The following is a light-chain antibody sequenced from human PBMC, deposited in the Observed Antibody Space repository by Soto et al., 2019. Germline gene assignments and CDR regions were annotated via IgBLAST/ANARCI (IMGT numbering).Light chain of an antibody. CDR3: QQRSNWPPLT. Sequence: EIVLTQSPATLSLSPGERATLSCRASQSVSSYLAWYQQKPGQAPRLLIYDASNRATGIPARFSGGGSGTDFTLTISSLEPDDFAVYYCQQRSNWPPLTFGGGTKVEIK. J-gene: IGKJ4*01. CDR1: QSVSSY. CDR2: DAS. V-gene: IGKV3-11*01.